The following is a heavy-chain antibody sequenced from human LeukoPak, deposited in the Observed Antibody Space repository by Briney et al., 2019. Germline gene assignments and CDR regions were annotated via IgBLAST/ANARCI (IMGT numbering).Heavy chain of an antibody. V-gene: IGHV4-59*12. CDR1: GDSISNYY. Sequence: PSETLSLTCTVSGDSISNYYWAWIRQPPGRGLEWIGHIYDTGGTKDNPALKSRLTISLQTSRNRFSLNLSSLTDADTAIYFCARVRNFPDAFDIWGQGRMVTVSS. J-gene: IGHJ3*02. CDR2: IYDTGGT. CDR3: ARVRNFPDAFDI.